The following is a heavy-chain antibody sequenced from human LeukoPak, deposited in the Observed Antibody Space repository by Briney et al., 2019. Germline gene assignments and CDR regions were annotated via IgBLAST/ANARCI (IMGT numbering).Heavy chain of an antibody. V-gene: IGHV3-30*02. J-gene: IGHJ5*02. D-gene: IGHD3-10*01. CDR2: IRYDGTNK. Sequence: GGSLRLSCAASGFTFSSYGIHWVRQAPGKGLEWVAFIRYDGTNKYYADSVKGRFTISRDNSKNTLYLQMNSLRAEDTAVYYCAKEFGSGSYLNWFDPWGQGTLVTVSS. CDR3: AKEFGSGSYLNWFDP. CDR1: GFTFSSYG.